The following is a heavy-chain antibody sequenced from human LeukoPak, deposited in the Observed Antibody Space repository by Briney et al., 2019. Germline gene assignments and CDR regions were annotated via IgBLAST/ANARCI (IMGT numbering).Heavy chain of an antibody. CDR1: GYTFTSYG. V-gene: IGHV1-18*01. D-gene: IGHD5-12*01. CDR2: ISAYNGNT. J-gene: IGHJ4*02. Sequence: ASVKVSCKASGYTFTSYGISWVRQAPGQGLEWMGWISAYNGNTNYAQKLQGRVTMTTDTSTSTAYMELRSLRSDDTAVYYCARRRGGYETPQFDYWGQGTLVTVSS. CDR3: ARRRGGYETPQFDY.